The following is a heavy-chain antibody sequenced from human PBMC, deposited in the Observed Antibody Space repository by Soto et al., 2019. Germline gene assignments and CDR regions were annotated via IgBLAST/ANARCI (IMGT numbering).Heavy chain of an antibody. J-gene: IGHJ4*02. Sequence: GGSLRLSCAASGFTFSSYGMHWVRQAPGKGLEWVAVISHDGSNKYYADSVKGRFTISRDNSKNTLYLQMNSLRAEDTAVYFCAKESGASGGEPFEYWGQGTLVTVSS. D-gene: IGHD3-10*01. CDR1: GFTFSSYG. CDR2: ISHDGSNK. V-gene: IGHV3-30*18. CDR3: AKESGASGGEPFEY.